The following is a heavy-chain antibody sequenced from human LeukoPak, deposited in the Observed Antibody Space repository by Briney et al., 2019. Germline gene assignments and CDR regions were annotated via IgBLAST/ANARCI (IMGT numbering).Heavy chain of an antibody. J-gene: IGHJ3*02. Sequence: ASVKVSFKASGYTFTSYAMHWVRQAPGQRLEWMGWINAGNGNTKYSREFQGRVTIIRDTSASTAYMELSSLRSEDMAVYYCARSAGIFGSGSGAFDIWGQGTMVTVSS. V-gene: IGHV1-3*03. CDR2: INAGNGNT. D-gene: IGHD3-22*01. CDR1: GYTFTSYA. CDR3: ARSAGIFGSGSGAFDI.